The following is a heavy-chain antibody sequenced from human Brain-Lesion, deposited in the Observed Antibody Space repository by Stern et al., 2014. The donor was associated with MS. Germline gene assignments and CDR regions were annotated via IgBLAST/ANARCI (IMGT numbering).Heavy chain of an antibody. CDR3: ARDQRGITIFGVVTDYYYLGMDV. CDR2: INPHTGGT. D-gene: IGHD3-3*01. J-gene: IGHJ6*02. V-gene: IGHV1-2*02. CDR1: GYIFTGYY. Sequence: VQLVQSGAEVKKPGASVKVSCKTSGYIFTGYYIHWVRQAPGQGLEWMAWINPHTGGTTYSQKFQGRGTMSRDTSISTAYVELSSLTSDDTAVYYCARDQRGITIFGVVTDYYYLGMDVWGQGTTVTVSS.